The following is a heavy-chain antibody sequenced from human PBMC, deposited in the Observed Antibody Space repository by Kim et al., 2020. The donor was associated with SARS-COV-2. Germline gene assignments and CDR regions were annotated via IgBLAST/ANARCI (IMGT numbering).Heavy chain of an antibody. CDR1: GFTFSSYS. Sequence: GGSLRLSCAASGFTFSSYSMNWVRQAPGKGLEWVSSISSSSSYIYYADSVKGRFTISRDNAKNSLYLQMNSLRAEDTAVYYCARGRDYGDPWDWFDPWGQGSLVTGSS. CDR3: ARGRDYGDPWDWFDP. J-gene: IGHJ5*02. V-gene: IGHV3-21*01. D-gene: IGHD4-17*01. CDR2: ISSSSSYI.